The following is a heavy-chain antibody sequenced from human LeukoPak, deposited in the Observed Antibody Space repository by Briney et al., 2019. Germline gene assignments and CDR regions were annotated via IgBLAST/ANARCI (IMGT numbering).Heavy chain of an antibody. V-gene: IGHV4-30-4*01. Sequence: SETLSLTCTVSGGSISSGDYYWSWIRQPPGEGLEWIGYIYYSGSTYYNPSLKSRVTISVDTSKNQFSLKLSSVTAADTAVYYCAGSDGYNYNVYWGQGTLVTVSS. CDR3: AGSDGYNYNVY. CDR2: IYYSGST. J-gene: IGHJ4*02. D-gene: IGHD5-24*01. CDR1: GGSISSGDYY.